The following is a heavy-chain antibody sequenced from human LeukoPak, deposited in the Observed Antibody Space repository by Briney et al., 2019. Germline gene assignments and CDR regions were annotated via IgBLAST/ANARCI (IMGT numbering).Heavy chain of an antibody. D-gene: IGHD4-17*01. CDR1: GFTFSSYS. V-gene: IGHV3-48*01. Sequence: PGGSLRLSCAASGFTFSSYSMTWVRQAPGKGLEWVSYISSSSSTIYYADSVKGRFTISRDNAKNSLYLQMNSLRAEDTAVYYCARDLFRDYGDYYNWFDPWGQGTLVTVSS. CDR2: ISSSSSTI. CDR3: ARDLFRDYGDYYNWFDP. J-gene: IGHJ5*02.